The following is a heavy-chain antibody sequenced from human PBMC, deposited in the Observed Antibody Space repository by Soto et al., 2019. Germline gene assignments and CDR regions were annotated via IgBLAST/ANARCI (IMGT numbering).Heavy chain of an antibody. Sequence: QITLKESGPTLVTPTPTLTLTFTFSGFSLSTSAVGVGWIRQPPGKALEWLGVIYWDDDKRYSPSLKTRLTITKDTSKIQVVLTMTNMDPVDTATYYCAHRRDGYYLDYWGAGILVTVSS. CDR1: GFSLSTSAVG. CDR2: IYWDDDK. CDR3: AHRRDGYYLDY. V-gene: IGHV2-5*02. J-gene: IGHJ4*02. D-gene: IGHD4-17*01.